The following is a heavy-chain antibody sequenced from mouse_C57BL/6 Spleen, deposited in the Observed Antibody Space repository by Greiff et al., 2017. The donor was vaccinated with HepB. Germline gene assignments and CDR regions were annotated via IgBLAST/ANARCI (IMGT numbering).Heavy chain of an antibody. J-gene: IGHJ2*01. CDR1: GYTFTDYY. V-gene: IGHV1-19*01. CDR3: ARKLREYFDY. CDR2: INPYNGGT. D-gene: IGHD3-2*02. Sequence: EVQLQQSGPVLVKPGASVKMSCKASGYTFTDYYMNWVKQSHGKSLEWIGVINPYNGGTSYNQKFKGKATLTVDKSSSTAYMELNSLTSEDSAVYYCARKLREYFDYWGQGTTLTVSS.